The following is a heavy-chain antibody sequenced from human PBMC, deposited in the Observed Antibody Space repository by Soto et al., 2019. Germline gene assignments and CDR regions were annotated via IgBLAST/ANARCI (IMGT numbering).Heavy chain of an antibody. D-gene: IGHD4-4*01. Sequence: PSETLSLTCTVSGGSISSYYWSWIRQPPGKGLEWIGYIYYSGSTNYNPSLKSRVTISVDTSKNQFSLKLSSVTAADTAVYYCAGKGLQLYYYYYMDVWGKGTTVTVS. CDR1: GGSISSYY. CDR2: IYYSGST. V-gene: IGHV4-59*01. J-gene: IGHJ6*03. CDR3: AGKGLQLYYYYYMDV.